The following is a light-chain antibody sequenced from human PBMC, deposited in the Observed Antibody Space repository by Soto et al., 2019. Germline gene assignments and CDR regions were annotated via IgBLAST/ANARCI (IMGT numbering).Light chain of an antibody. CDR1: QSVSSY. CDR3: QQYNAWPLT. Sequence: EIVMTQSPATLSVSPGERATLSCRASQSVSSYLAWYQQKPGQAPRLLIYGTYTRATGTPDRFSGSGSGTEFTLTIRSMHSEDFAVYYCQQYNAWPLTFGGGTKVEIK. J-gene: IGKJ4*01. CDR2: GTY. V-gene: IGKV3-15*01.